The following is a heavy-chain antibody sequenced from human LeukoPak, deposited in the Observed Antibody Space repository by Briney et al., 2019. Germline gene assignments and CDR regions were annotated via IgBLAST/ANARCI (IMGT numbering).Heavy chain of an antibody. CDR2: ISGSGGST. CDR3: AKDGSAAAGTENDY. J-gene: IGHJ4*02. Sequence: GGSLRLSCAASGFTFSSYGMSWVRQAPGKGLEWVSAISGSGGSTYYADSVKGRFTISRDNSKNTLYLQMNSLRAEDTAVYYCAKDGSAAAGTENDYWGQGTLVTVSS. V-gene: IGHV3-23*01. CDR1: GFTFSSYG. D-gene: IGHD6-13*01.